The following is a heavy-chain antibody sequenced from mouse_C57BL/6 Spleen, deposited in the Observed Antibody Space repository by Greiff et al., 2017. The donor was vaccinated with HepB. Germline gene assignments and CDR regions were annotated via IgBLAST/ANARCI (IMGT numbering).Heavy chain of an antibody. CDR2: IYPGSGST. V-gene: IGHV1-55*01. D-gene: IGHD2-4*01. CDR1: GYTFTSYW. Sequence: VQLQHPGAELVKPGASVKMSCKASGYTFTSYWITWVKQRPGQGLEWIGDIYPGSGSTNYNEKFKSKATLTVDTSSSTAYMQLSSLTSEESAVYYCARSMITTDYFDYWGQGTTLTVSS. J-gene: IGHJ2*01. CDR3: ARSMITTDYFDY.